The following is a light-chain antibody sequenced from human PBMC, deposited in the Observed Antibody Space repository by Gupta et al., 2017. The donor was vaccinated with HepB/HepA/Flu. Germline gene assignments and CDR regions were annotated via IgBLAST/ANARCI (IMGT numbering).Light chain of an antibody. J-gene: IGKJ1*01. CDR2: KAS. V-gene: IGKV1-5*03. CDR1: QNINVW. CDR3: QQYNTYSKT. Sequence: DIQMTQSPSTLSASVGDRVTITCRASQNINVWLAWYQQKPGEAPKLLIYKASSLESGVPSRFSGSGSGTEFTLTISSLQPDDFATYFCQQYNTYSKTFGQGTKVEIK.